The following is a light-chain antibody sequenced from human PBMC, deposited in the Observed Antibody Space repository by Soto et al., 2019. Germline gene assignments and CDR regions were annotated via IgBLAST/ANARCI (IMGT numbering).Light chain of an antibody. CDR1: SSDVGGWPH. Sequence: QSALTQPASVSASPGQSITISCAGTSSDVGGWPHVSWYQQHPGKAPKLVIYEVSNRPSGVSNRFSGSKSGNTASLTISGLQDEDEAEYYCSSYRSITIVVFGGGTLLTVL. V-gene: IGLV2-14*01. J-gene: IGLJ2*01. CDR2: EVS. CDR3: SSYRSITIVV.